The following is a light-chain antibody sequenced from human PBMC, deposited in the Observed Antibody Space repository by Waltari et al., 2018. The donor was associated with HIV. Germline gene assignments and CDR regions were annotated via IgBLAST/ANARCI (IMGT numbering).Light chain of an antibody. J-gene: IGLJ3*02. V-gene: IGLV1-51*01. CDR1: SSNTGNNY. CDR2: DNN. Sequence: QSVLTQPPSVSAAPGQKVTISCSGSSSNTGNNYVSRYQQLPGTAPKLLIYDNNKRPSGIPDRFSGSKSGTSATLGITGLQTGDEADYYCGTWDSSLSAGVFGGGTKLTVL. CDR3: GTWDSSLSAGV.